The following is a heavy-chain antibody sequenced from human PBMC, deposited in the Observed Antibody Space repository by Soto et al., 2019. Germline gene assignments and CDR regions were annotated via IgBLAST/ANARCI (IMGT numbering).Heavy chain of an antibody. CDR1: GYTLTELS. J-gene: IGHJ6*02. D-gene: IGHD2-2*01. Sequence: QVQLVQSGAEVKKPGASVKVSCKVSGYTLTELSMHWVRQAPGKGLEWMGGFDPEDGETIYAQKFQGRVTMTEDTSTDTAYMELSSLRSEDMAVYYCATGGGDGSSTRSYYYYYYGMDVWGQGTTVTVSS. CDR3: ATGGGDGSSTRSYYYYYYGMDV. V-gene: IGHV1-24*01. CDR2: FDPEDGET.